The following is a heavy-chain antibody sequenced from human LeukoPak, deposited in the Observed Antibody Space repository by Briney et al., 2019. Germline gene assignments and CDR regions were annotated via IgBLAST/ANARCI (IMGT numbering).Heavy chain of an antibody. CDR1: GFTFSSYW. J-gene: IGHJ4*02. D-gene: IGHD2-15*01. Sequence: GDSLTLSCAASGFTFSSYWMHWVRQAPGKGLVWVSRINSDGSSTIHADSVKGRFTISRDNSKNTLYLQMNSLRAEDTAVYYCAKDGQLSGYCSGGSCYFLDYWGQGTLVTVSS. CDR2: INSDGSST. V-gene: IGHV3-74*01. CDR3: AKDGQLSGYCSGGSCYFLDY.